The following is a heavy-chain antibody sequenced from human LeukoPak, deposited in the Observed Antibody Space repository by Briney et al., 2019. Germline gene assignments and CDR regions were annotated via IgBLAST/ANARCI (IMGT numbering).Heavy chain of an antibody. Sequence: SETLSLTCTVSGGSISSYYWSWIRQPPGKGLEWIGYIYYSGSTNYNPSLKSRVTMSIDTSQNQFSLKLSSVTAAGTAVYYCARWGVQEWDYWGQGTLVTVSS. CDR3: ARWGVQEWDY. CDR2: IYYSGST. V-gene: IGHV4-59*01. D-gene: IGHD3-3*01. J-gene: IGHJ4*02. CDR1: GGSISSYY.